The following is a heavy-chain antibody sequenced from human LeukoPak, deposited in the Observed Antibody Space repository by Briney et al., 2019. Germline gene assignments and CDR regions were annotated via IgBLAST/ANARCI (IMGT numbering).Heavy chain of an antibody. CDR2: IRQDGGEK. D-gene: IGHD6-13*01. V-gene: IGHV3-7*01. CDR3: ARDGTAAGLYFDL. CDR1: GLTFSAYW. Sequence: GGSLRLSCAVSGLTFSAYWMNWVRQAPGKGLEWVASIRQDGGEKSYVDSVKGRFTISRDNTKNSLYLQMSSLRAEDTAVYYCARDGTAAGLYFDLWGQGTLVTVSS. J-gene: IGHJ4*01.